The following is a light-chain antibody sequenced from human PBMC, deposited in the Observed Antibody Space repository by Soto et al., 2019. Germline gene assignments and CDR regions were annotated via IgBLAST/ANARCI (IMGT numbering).Light chain of an antibody. CDR3: SSYTTSNTRQIV. CDR1: SSDVGGYNY. J-gene: IGLJ1*01. V-gene: IGLV2-14*03. CDR2: DVS. Sequence: QSVLTQPASVSGSPGQSINISCTGTSSDVGGYNYVSWYQHHPGKAPKPIIYDVSNRPSGVSNPFSGSKSGNTASLTISGLQPEDEADYYCSSYTTSNTRQIVFGTGTKVTVL.